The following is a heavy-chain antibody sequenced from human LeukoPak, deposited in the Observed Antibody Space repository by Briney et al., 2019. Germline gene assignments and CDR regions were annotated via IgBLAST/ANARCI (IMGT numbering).Heavy chain of an antibody. D-gene: IGHD4-23*01. CDR1: GYTFTGYY. V-gene: IGHV1-2*04. CDR3: ARAEAVTPKFDP. J-gene: IGHJ5*02. CDR2: INPNSGGT. Sequence: ASVKVSCKASGYTFTGYYMHWVRQAPGQGLEWMGWINPNSGGTNYQGWVTMTRDTSISTAYMELSRLRSDDTAVYYCARAEAVTPKFDPWGQGTLVTVSS.